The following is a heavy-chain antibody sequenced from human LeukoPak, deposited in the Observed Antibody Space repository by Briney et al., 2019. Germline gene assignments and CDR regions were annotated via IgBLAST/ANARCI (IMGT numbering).Heavy chain of an antibody. D-gene: IGHD2-21*02. V-gene: IGHV4-30-4*07. CDR1: GGSISSGGYS. J-gene: IGHJ4*02. CDR3: ARSPCGADCYFDS. Sequence: SETLSLTCAVSGGSISSGGYSWSWIRQPPGKGLEWIGYIYYSGSTYYNPSLKSRVTISVDTSKNQFSLSLRSVTAADTAVYYCARSPCGADCYFDSWGQGTLVTVSS. CDR2: IYYSGST.